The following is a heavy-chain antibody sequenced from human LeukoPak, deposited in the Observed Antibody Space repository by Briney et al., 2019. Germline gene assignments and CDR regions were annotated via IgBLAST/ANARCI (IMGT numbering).Heavy chain of an antibody. CDR1: GFTFSSYS. Sequence: GGSLRLSCAASGFTFSSYSMNWVRQAPGKGLEWVSSISSSSSYIYYADSVKGRFTISRDNAKNSLYLQMNSLRAEDTAVYYCARRASQEHYYYMDVWGKGTTVTVSS. CDR3: ARRASQEHYYYMDV. V-gene: IGHV3-21*01. J-gene: IGHJ6*03. CDR2: ISSSSSYI. D-gene: IGHD1-26*01.